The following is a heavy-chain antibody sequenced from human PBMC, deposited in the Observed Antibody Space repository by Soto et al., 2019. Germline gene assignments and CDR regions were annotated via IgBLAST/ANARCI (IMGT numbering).Heavy chain of an antibody. CDR1: GFTFSSYV. J-gene: IGHJ4*02. CDR2: ISYDGSNK. CDR3: AKDLVRGYKKFDY. D-gene: IGHD6-25*01. Sequence: PGGSLRLSCAASGFTFSSYVMHWVRQAPGEGLEWVAVISYDGSNKYYADSVKGRFTISRDNSKNTLYLQMNSLRAEDTAVYYCAKDLVRGYKKFDYWGQGTLVTVSS. V-gene: IGHV3-30*18.